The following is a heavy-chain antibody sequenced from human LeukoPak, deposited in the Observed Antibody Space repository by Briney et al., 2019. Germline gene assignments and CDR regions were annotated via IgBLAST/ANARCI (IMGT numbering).Heavy chain of an antibody. J-gene: IGHJ4*02. V-gene: IGHV1-2*02. CDR2: INPSSGGI. Sequence: ASVKVSCKASGYTFTSYYMHWVRQAPGQGLEWMGWINPSSGGINYAQKFQGRVTMTRDTSISTAYMELSSLRSDDTAVYYCGRDLWFGESPIDSWGQGTLVTVSS. D-gene: IGHD3-10*01. CDR1: GYTFTSYY. CDR3: GRDLWFGESPIDS.